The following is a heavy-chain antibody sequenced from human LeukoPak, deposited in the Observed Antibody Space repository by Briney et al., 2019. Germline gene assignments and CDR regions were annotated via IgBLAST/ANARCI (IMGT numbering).Heavy chain of an antibody. J-gene: IGHJ4*02. CDR2: INPNSGGT. D-gene: IGHD2-2*02. V-gene: IGHV1-2*06. Sequence: ASVKVSCKASGYTFTGYYMHWVRQAPGQGLEWMGRINPNSGGTNYAQKFQGRVTMTRDTSIGTAYMELSRLRSDDTAVYYCARVGVPAAILYYFDYWGQGTLVTVSS. CDR1: GYTFTGYY. CDR3: ARVGVPAAILYYFDY.